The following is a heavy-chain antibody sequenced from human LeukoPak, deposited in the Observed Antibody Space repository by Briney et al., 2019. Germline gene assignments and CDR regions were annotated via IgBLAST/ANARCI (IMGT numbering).Heavy chain of an antibody. CDR3: ARDDYGGTRY. J-gene: IGHJ4*02. D-gene: IGHD4/OR15-4a*01. V-gene: IGHV3-7*01. CDR1: GFTFTNYW. CDR2: IKQDGSEK. Sequence: PGGSLRLSCAASGFTFTNYWMSWVRQAPGKGLEWVANIKQDGSEKYYVDSVKGRFGISRDNAKNSLYLQMNSLRAEDTAVYYCARDDYGGTRYWGQGTLVTVSS.